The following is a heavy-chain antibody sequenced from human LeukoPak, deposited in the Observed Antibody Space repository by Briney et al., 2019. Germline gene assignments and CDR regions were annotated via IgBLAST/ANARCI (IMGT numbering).Heavy chain of an antibody. J-gene: IGHJ4*02. CDR1: GGTFSSYA. CDR3: AMPHRYDSSGYYLFDY. V-gene: IGHV1-69*05. Sequence: SVKVSCKASGGTFSSYAISWVRQATGQGLEWMGRIIPIFGTANYAQKFQGRVTVTTDESTSTAYMELSSLRSEDTDVYYCAMPHRYDSSGYYLFDYWGQGTLVTVSS. CDR2: IIPIFGTA. D-gene: IGHD3-22*01.